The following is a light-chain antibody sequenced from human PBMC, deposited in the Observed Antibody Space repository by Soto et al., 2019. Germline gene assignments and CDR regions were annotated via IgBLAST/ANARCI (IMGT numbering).Light chain of an antibody. V-gene: IGLV1-44*01. J-gene: IGLJ2*01. Sequence: QSVLTQPPSESGTPGQRVTISCSGSRSNIGSNTVTWYQQLPGTAPKFLIYSNNQRPSGVPKRFSGSKSGTSASLAISGLQSEDEADYYCATWDDSLNGHVVFGGGTKLPVL. CDR3: ATWDDSLNGHVV. CDR2: SNN. CDR1: RSNIGSNT.